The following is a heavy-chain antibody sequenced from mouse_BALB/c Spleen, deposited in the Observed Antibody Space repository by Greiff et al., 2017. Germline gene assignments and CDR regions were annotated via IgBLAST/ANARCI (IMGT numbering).Heavy chain of an antibody. CDR3: ARYWAGGLYAMDY. J-gene: IGHJ4*01. CDR2: IFPGDGST. CDR1: GYTFTSYD. Sequence: QVQLQQSGAELVTPGASVKLSCKASGYTFTSYDINWVRQRPEQGLEWLGWIFPGDGSTKYNEKFTGKATLTTDKSSSTAYMQLSRLTSEDAAVYFGARYWAGGLYAMDYWGQGTSVTVSS. V-gene: IGHV1-85*01. D-gene: IGHD4-1*01.